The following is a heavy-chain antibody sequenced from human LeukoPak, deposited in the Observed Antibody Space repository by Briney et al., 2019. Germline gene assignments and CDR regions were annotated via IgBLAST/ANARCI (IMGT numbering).Heavy chain of an antibody. Sequence: KPSETLSLTCAVYGGSFSGYYWSWLRQPPGKGLEWIGEINHSGSTNYNPSLKSRVTISVDTSKNQSSLKLSSVTAADTAVYYCARGRGCTNGVCYTSAFDYWGQGTLVTVSS. V-gene: IGHV4-34*01. CDR3: ARGRGCTNGVCYTSAFDY. CDR2: INHSGST. D-gene: IGHD2-8*01. J-gene: IGHJ4*02. CDR1: GGSFSGYY.